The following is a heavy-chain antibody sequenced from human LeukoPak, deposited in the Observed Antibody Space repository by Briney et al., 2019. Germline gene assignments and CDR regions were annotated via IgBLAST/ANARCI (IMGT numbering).Heavy chain of an antibody. CDR3: ARGLTVAGSLAFDP. V-gene: IGHV1-2*02. J-gene: IGHJ5*02. D-gene: IGHD6-19*01. Sequence: ASVKVSCKASGYTFTGYYMHWVRQAPGQGLEWMGWINPNSGGTNYAQKFQGGVTMTRDTSISTAYMELSRLRSDDTAVYYCARGLTVAGSLAFDPWGQGTLVTVSS. CDR2: INPNSGGT. CDR1: GYTFTGYY.